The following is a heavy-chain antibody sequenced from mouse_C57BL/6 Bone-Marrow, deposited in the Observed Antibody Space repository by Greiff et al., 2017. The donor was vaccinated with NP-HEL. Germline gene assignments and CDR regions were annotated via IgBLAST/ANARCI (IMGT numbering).Heavy chain of an antibody. CDR2: IDPSDSYT. V-gene: IGHV1-69*01. J-gene: IGHJ2*01. CDR1: GYTFTSYW. Sequence: VQLQQPGAELVMPGASVKLSCKASGYTFTSYWMHWVKQRPGQGLEWIGEIDPSDSYTNYNQKFKGKSTLTVDKSSSTAYMQLSSLTSEDSAVYYCARKGSYGNYDYWGQGTTLTVSS. D-gene: IGHD2-1*01. CDR3: ARKGSYGNYDY.